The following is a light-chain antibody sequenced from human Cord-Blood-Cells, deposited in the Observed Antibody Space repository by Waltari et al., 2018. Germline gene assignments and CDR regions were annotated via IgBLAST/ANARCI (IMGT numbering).Light chain of an antibody. CDR3: QQYNIYSGT. CDR2: KAS. V-gene: IGKV1-5*03. Sequence: DIQMTQSPSTLSASVGDRVTITCRASQSISSWLAWYQQQPGKAPKPLIYKASSLESGVPSRFSGSGSGTEFTLTISSLQPDDFAPYYCQQYNIYSGTFGQGTKVEIK. J-gene: IGKJ1*01. CDR1: QSISSW.